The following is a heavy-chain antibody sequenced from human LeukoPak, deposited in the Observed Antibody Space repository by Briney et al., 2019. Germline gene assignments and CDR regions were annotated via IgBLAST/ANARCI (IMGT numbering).Heavy chain of an antibody. CDR1: GFTFDDYG. J-gene: IGHJ4*02. D-gene: IGHD3-10*01. CDR2: INWNGGST. CDR3: ARVNYGSGSYTYYFDY. V-gene: IGHV3-20*04. Sequence: PGASLRLSCAASGFTFDDYGMSWVRQAPGKGLEWVSGINWNGGSTGYADSVKGRFTISRDNAKNSLYLQMNSLRAEDTALYYCARVNYGSGSYTYYFDYWGQGTLVTVSS.